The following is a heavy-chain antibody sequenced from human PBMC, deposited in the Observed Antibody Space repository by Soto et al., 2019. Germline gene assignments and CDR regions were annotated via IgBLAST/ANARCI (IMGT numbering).Heavy chain of an antibody. CDR1: GFTFTTYS. J-gene: IGHJ6*02. Sequence: EVQLVESGGGLVQPGGSLRLSCAASGFTFTTYSMSWFRQAPGKGLEWVSYITSSSGTIYYADSAKGRFTISRDNAKNSLYLQMNSLRDEDTAVYYCVRGNIAYSCINTRPCGMDVWGQGNTVTVSS. V-gene: IGHV3-48*02. CDR3: VRGNIAYSCINTRPCGMDV. CDR2: ITSSSGTI. D-gene: IGHD6-13*01.